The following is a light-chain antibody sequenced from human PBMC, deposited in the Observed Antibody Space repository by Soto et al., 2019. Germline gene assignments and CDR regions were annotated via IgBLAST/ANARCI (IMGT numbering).Light chain of an antibody. CDR1: QTVSNSF. Sequence: EVVWTQSPGTLSFSPVEGATLSCRASQTVSNSFLGWYQQRPGQAPXXLMIATSKTAPGIPDRFSGSGSGTDSTLTISRLQPEDFAVYYCQEYGTSRTFGQGTKVDI. CDR2: ATS. V-gene: IGKV3-20*01. CDR3: QEYGTSRT. J-gene: IGKJ1*01.